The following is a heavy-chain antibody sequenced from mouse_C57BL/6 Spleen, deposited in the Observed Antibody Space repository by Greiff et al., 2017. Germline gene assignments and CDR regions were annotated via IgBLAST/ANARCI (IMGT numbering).Heavy chain of an antibody. D-gene: IGHD2-5*01. CDR1: GYTFTSYW. J-gene: IGHJ2*01. CDR2: IDPSDSET. V-gene: IGHV1-52*01. Sequence: QVQLKQPGAELVRPGSSVKLSCKASGYTFTSYWMHWVKQRPIQGLEWIGNIDPSDSETHYNQKFKDKATLTVDKSSSTAYMQLSSLTSEDSAVYYCARSGYYSNYYYFDYWGQGTTLTVSS. CDR3: ARSGYYSNYYYFDY.